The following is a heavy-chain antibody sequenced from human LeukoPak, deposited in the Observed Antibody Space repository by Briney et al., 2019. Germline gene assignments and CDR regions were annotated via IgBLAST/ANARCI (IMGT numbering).Heavy chain of an antibody. CDR1: GFTFTNCA. CDR3: AREMTSVLGKNFDY. D-gene: IGHD2-8*01. J-gene: IGHJ4*02. Sequence: GGSLRLSCVASGFTFTNCAMHWVRQSPGTGLEWVALISYDGSNKYYVDSVKGRFTISRDNSRNTLYMQMDGLRLEDTAVYYCAREMTSVLGKNFDYWGQGTVVTVSS. CDR2: ISYDGSNK. V-gene: IGHV3-30-3*01.